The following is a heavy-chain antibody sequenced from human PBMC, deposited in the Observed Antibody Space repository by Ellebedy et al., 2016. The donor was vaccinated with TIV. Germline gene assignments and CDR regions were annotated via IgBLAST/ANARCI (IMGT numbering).Heavy chain of an antibody. CDR3: ARDTDITMVRGVIMSYYYYGMDV. D-gene: IGHD3-10*01. V-gene: IGHV3-64*01. Sequence: GGSLRLSCAASGFTFSSYAMHWVRQAPGKGLEYVSAISSNGGSTYYANSVKGRFTISRDNSKNTLYLQMGSLRAEDMAVYYCARDTDITMVRGVIMSYYYYGMDVWGQGTTVTVSS. CDR1: GFTFSSYA. J-gene: IGHJ6*02. CDR2: ISSNGGST.